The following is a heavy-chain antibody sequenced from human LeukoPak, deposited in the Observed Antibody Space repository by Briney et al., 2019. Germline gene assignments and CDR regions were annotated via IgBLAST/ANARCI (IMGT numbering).Heavy chain of an antibody. CDR2: MNPNSGNT. CDR1: GYTFTSYD. V-gene: IGHV1-8*01. J-gene: IGHJ4*02. Sequence: ASVKVSCKASGYTFTSYDINWVRQATGQALAWMGWMNPNSGNTGYAQKFQGRVTMTRNTSISTAYMERRSLRSDDSAVYYCAGGPGSGSYDSLSPLDYWGQGTLVTVSS. D-gene: IGHD3-10*01. CDR3: AGGPGSGSYDSLSPLDY.